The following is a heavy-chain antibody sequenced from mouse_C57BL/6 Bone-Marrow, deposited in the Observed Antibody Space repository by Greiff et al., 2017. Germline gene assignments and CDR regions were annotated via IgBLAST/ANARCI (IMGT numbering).Heavy chain of an antibody. CDR1: GYAFTNYL. CDR3: ARSMAPFAY. V-gene: IGHV1-54*01. CDR2: INPGSGGT. J-gene: IGHJ3*01. D-gene: IGHD2-10*02. Sequence: QVQLQQSGAELVRPGTSVKVSCKASGYAFTNYLIEWVKQRPGQGLEWIGVINPGSGGTNYNEKFKGKATLTVDKSSSTAYMQLSSLTSEDSAVYYCARSMAPFAYWGQGTLVTVSA.